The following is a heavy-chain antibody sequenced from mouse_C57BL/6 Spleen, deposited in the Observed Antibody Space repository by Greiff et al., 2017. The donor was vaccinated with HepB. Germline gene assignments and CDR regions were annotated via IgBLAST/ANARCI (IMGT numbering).Heavy chain of an antibody. CDR1: GYTFTDYN. D-gene: IGHD2-3*01. CDR2: INPNTGGT. V-gene: IGHV1-18*01. Sequence: VQLQQSGPELVKPGASVKIPCKASGYTFTDYNMDWVKQSHGKSLEWIGDINPNTGGTIYNQKFKGKATLTVDKSSSTAYMELRSLTSEDTAVYYCARSGLLWYFDVWGTGTTVTVSS. CDR3: ARSGLLWYFDV. J-gene: IGHJ1*03.